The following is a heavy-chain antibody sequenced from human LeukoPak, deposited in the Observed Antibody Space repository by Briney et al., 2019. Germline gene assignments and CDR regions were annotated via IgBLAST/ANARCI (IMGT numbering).Heavy chain of an antibody. D-gene: IGHD6-19*01. J-gene: IGHJ4*02. V-gene: IGHV3-48*01. CDR1: GFTFSSYS. CDR2: ISSSSSTI. Sequence: GGSLRLYCAASGFTFSSYSMNWARQAPGKGLEWVSYISSSSSTIYYADSVKGRFTISRDNAKNSLYLQMNSLRAEDTAVYYCAVSSGWPGDPDYWGQGTMVTVSS. CDR3: AVSSGWPGDPDY.